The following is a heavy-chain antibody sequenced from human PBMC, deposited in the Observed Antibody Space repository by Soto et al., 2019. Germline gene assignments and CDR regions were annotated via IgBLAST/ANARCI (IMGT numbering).Heavy chain of an antibody. V-gene: IGHV1-69*02. CDR1: GGTFSRNT. D-gene: IGHD3-10*01. CDR3: ARASSDSGTYSDY. J-gene: IGHJ4*02. Sequence: QVQLVHSGAEVKKPGSSVKVSCEASGGTFSRNTFSWVRQVPGQGLEWMGRIVPILGMTNYAQKFQGRVTIIADKSTSTAYMELSSLRPEDTAVYYCARASSDSGTYSDYWGKGTLVTVSS. CDR2: IVPILGMT.